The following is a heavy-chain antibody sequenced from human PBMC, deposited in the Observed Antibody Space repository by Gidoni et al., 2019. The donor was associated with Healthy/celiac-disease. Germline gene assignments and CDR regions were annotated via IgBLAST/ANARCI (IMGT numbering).Heavy chain of an antibody. D-gene: IGHD2-2*01. J-gene: IGHJ6*02. V-gene: IGHV1-69*01. CDR2: IIPIFGTA. CDR3: ARAQDIVVVPAAPRYYYYYGMDV. CDR1: GATFSSYA. Sequence: QVQLVQSGAEVKNPGSSVKVSCKASGATFSSYAISWVRQAPGQGLEWMGGIIPIFGTANDAQKFQGRVTITADESTSTAYMELSSLRSEDTAVYYCARAQDIVVVPAAPRYYYYYGMDVWGQGTTVTVSS.